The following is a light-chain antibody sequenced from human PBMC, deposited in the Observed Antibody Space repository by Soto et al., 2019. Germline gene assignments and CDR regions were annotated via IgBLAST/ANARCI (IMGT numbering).Light chain of an antibody. CDR2: GAS. V-gene: IGKV3-20*01. J-gene: IGKJ1*01. CDR1: QSVRTY. Sequence: EMVCTRWPEMHFKPPGERATXXXXXSQSVRTYLAWYQQKPGQAPRLLIYGASTRAXGIPDRFSGSGSGTYFTRTISRLEPEDSALYYCQQYASSTTWTCGQGTKVDIK. CDR3: QQYASSTTWT.